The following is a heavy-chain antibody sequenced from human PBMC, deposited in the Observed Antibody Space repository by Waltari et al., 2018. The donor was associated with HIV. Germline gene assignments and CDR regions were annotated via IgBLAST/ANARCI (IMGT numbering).Heavy chain of an antibody. CDR3: ARDLKDYDFWSPVDV. Sequence: EVQLVESGGGLVQPGGSLRLSCAASGFTFSTYWMTWVRQAHGKGLEWLANIKQDGSEKYYADSVKGRFTVSRDNNKKSLYLQMSSLRAEDTAVYYCARDLKDYDFWSPVDVWGQGTTVTVSS. J-gene: IGHJ6*02. D-gene: IGHD3-3*01. CDR1: GFTFSTYW. CDR2: IKQDGSEK. V-gene: IGHV3-7*01.